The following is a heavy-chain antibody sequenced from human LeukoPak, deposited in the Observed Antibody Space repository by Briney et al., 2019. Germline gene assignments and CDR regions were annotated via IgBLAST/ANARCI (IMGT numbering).Heavy chain of an antibody. CDR2: MRYDGSNK. J-gene: IGHJ3*02. V-gene: IGHV3-30*02. CDR3: AKGQYMTTVTTWDAFDI. Sequence: PGGSLRLSCAASGFTFSSYGMHWVRQAPGKGLEWVTFMRYDGSNKYYADSVKGRFTISRDNSKNTLYLQMNSLRAEDTAVYYCAKGQYMTTVTTWDAFDIWGQGTMVTVSS. CDR1: GFTFSSYG. D-gene: IGHD4-11*01.